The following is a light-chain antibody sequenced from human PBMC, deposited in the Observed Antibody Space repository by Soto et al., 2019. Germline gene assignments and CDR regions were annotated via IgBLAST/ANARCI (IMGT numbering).Light chain of an antibody. Sequence: EIVLTQSPATLSLSPGERATLSCRASPSVTNFLAWYQQKPGQAPRLLIYGAFNRATGIPARFSGSGSGTDFTLTIRSLEPEDSAIYYCQQRNIWPPVNCGQGKRRAIK. CDR2: GAF. CDR3: QQRNIWPPVN. J-gene: IGKJ5*01. CDR1: PSVTNF. V-gene: IGKV3-11*01.